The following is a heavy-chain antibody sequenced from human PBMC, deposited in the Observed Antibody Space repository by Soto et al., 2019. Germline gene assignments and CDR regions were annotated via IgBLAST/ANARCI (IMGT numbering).Heavy chain of an antibody. V-gene: IGHV1-69*02. CDR3: ERARIAAAGGRDS. J-gene: IGHJ4*02. CDR2: MIPILGIA. CDR1: GGTFSSYT. Sequence: QVQLVQSGAEVKKPGSSVKVSCKASGGTFSSYTISWVRQAPGQGLEWMGRMIPILGIANYAQKFQGRVTTTANKYTSKPYMALSSLRSEDTDVYYCERARIAAAGGRDSWRQGPLVTVSS. D-gene: IGHD6-13*01.